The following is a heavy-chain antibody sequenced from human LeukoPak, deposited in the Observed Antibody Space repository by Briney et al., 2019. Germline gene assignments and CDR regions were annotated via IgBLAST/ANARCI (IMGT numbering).Heavy chain of an antibody. Sequence: PGGSLRLSRAASGFTFSSYAMSWVRQAPGKGLEWVSAISGSGGSTYYADSVKGRFTISRDNSKNTLYLQMNSLRAEDTAVYYCAKDADYVARRVPNGDYWGQGTLVTVSS. V-gene: IGHV3-23*01. CDR2: ISGSGGST. D-gene: IGHD3-16*01. J-gene: IGHJ4*02. CDR3: AKDADYVARRVPNGDY. CDR1: GFTFSSYA.